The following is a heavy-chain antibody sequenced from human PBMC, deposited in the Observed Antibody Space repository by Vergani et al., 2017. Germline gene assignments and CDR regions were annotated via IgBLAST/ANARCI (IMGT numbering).Heavy chain of an antibody. Sequence: EVQVVESGCGLIKPGGSLRLSCVVSGITFKNAWINWVRQAPGKGLEWIGRIRSKNDGGTADYAAPLKGRFTISRDDSKDSAFLLVNNLKTEDTAVYRCAVEIYDYGGSRDFDYWGQGTLVVVSS. CDR1: GITFKNAW. J-gene: IGHJ4*02. CDR3: AVEIYDYGGSRDFDY. V-gene: IGHV3-15*01. CDR2: IRSKNDGGTA. D-gene: IGHD4-23*01.